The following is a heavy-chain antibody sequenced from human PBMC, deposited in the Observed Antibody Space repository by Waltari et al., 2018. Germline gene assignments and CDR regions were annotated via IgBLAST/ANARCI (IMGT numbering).Heavy chain of an antibody. CDR3: ARVGNTNPFWYFDL. Sequence: QVQLQESGPGLVKPSETLSLTCTVSGVSISSYYWSWIRQPPGKGLEWIGYIYYSGSTNYNPSLKSRVTISVDTSKNQFSLKLSSVTAADTAVYYCARVGNTNPFWYFDLWGRGTLVTVSS. CDR2: IYYSGST. CDR1: GVSISSYY. V-gene: IGHV4-59*01. J-gene: IGHJ2*01. D-gene: IGHD2-8*01.